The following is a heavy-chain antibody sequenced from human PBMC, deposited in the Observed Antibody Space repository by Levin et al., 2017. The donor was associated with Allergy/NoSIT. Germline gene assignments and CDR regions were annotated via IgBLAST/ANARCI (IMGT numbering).Heavy chain of an antibody. D-gene: IGHD3-3*01. J-gene: IGHJ5*02. CDR1: GGSVSSGSYY. CDR2: IYYSGST. CDR3: ARDVRYDFWSGSIWFDP. Sequence: PSETLSLTCTVSGGSVSSGSYYWSWIRQPPGKGLEWIGYIYYSGSTNYNPSLKSRVTISVDTSKNQFSLKLSSVTAADTAVYYCARDVRYDFWSGSIWFDPWGQGTLVTVSS. V-gene: IGHV4-61*01.